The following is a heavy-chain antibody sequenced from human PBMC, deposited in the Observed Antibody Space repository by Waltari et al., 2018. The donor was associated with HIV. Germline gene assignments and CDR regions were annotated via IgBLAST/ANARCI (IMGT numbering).Heavy chain of an antibody. J-gene: IGHJ4*02. D-gene: IGHD1-26*01. CDR2: IYYSGST. Sequence: QVQLQESGPGLVKPSETLSLTCTVSGGSISSSYWSWIRQPPGQGLEWIGYIYYSGSTNYNPSLKSRVTISVDTSKNQFSLKLSSVTAADTAVYYCARSGSYRGYFDYWGQGTLVTVSS. CDR1: GGSISSSY. CDR3: ARSGSYRGYFDY. V-gene: IGHV4-59*01.